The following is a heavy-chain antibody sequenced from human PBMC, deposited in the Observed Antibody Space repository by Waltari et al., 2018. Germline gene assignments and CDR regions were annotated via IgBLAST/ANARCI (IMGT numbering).Heavy chain of an antibody. CDR2: INHSGST. CDR1: GGSFSGYY. Sequence: QVQLQQWGAGLLKPSETLSPTCAVYGGSFSGYYWSWIRQPPGKGLEWIGEINHSGSTNYNPSLKSRVTISVDTSKNQFSLKLSSVTAADTAVYYCARGRDSTIAAADVYYFDYWGQGTLVTVSS. D-gene: IGHD6-13*01. CDR3: ARGRDSTIAAADVYYFDY. V-gene: IGHV4-34*01. J-gene: IGHJ4*02.